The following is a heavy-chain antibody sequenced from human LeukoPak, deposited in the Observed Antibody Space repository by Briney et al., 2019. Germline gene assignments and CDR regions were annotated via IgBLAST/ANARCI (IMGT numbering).Heavy chain of an antibody. V-gene: IGHV4-59*12. CDR2: IYYSGST. Sequence: ETLSLTCTVSGGSISSYYWSWIRQPPGKGLEWIGYIYYSGSTNYNPSLKSRVTISVDTSKNQFSLKLSSVTAADTAVYYCARDTLVPAAPYATDYWGQGTLVTVSS. CDR1: GGSISSYY. J-gene: IGHJ4*02. D-gene: IGHD2-2*01. CDR3: ARDTLVPAAPYATDY.